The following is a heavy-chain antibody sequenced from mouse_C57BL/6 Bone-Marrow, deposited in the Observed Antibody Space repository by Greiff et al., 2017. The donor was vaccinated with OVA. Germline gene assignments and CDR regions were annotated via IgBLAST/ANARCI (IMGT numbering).Heavy chain of an antibody. Sequence: VQLQQPGAELVKPGASVKLSCKASGYTFTSYWMQWVKQRSGQGLEWIGEIYPSDSYTKYNQKFKGKATLTVDTSSSTAYMQLSSLTSEDSAVYDCAREGQLGFDYWGQGTTLTVSS. CDR1: GYTFTSYW. CDR3: AREGQLGFDY. D-gene: IGHD4-1*02. V-gene: IGHV1-50*01. CDR2: IYPSDSYT. J-gene: IGHJ2*01.